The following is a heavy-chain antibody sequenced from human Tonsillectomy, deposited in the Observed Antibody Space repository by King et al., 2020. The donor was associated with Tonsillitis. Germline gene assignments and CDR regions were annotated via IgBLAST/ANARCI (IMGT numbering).Heavy chain of an antibody. CDR1: GFSFSSYW. J-gene: IGHJ4*02. CDR3: ARGYYDSSGYPPDY. D-gene: IGHD3-22*01. CDR2: INSDGSST. V-gene: IGHV3-74*01. Sequence: VQLVESGGGLVQPGGSLRLSCAASGFSFSSYWMHWVRQAPGKGLVWVSRINSDGSSTSYADSVKGRFTISRDNAKNTLYLQMNSLRAEDTAVYYCARGYYDSSGYPPDYWGQGTLVTVSS.